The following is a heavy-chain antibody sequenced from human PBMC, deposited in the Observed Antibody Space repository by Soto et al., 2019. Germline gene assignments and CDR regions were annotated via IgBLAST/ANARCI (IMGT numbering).Heavy chain of an antibody. CDR2: MYNTGST. J-gene: IGHJ6*02. V-gene: IGHV4-59*01. Sequence: PSETLCLTCTVSGGSISSYYWSWIRKPPGKGLEWIGYMYNTGSTIYNPSLKSRVTISVDTSKNQFSLKLNSVTAADTAVYYCARDLWGYCGADCYPLDVWGQGTTVTVSS. CDR1: GGSISSYY. D-gene: IGHD2-21*02. CDR3: ARDLWGYCGADCYPLDV.